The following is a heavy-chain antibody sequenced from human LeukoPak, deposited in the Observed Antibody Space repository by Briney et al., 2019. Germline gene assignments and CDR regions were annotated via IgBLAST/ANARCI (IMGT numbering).Heavy chain of an antibody. CDR1: GGSISSSSYY. V-gene: IGHV4-39*01. CDR2: IYYSGST. CDR3: ARTPYYDFWSGYGDTGMDV. Sequence: SETLSLTCTVSGGSISSSSYYWGWIRQPPGKGLEWIGSIYYSGSTYYNPSLKSRVTISVDTSKNQFSLKLSSVTAADTAVYYCARTPYYDFWSGYGDTGMDVWGHGTTVTVSS. D-gene: IGHD3-3*01. J-gene: IGHJ6*02.